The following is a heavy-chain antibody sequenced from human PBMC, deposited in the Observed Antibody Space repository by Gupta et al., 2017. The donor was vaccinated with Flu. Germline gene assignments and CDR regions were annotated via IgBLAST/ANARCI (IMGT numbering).Heavy chain of an antibody. Sequence: QVQLQESGPGLVKPSQTLSLICTVSGASIARGPYYWTWIRQPAGEALEWIGRIYTARQTYYNPSLENRVTISLDTSKNQFSWRLTSMTASDTALYYCARDRGSGYFRNLLDPWGQGTLVTVSS. V-gene: IGHV4-61*02. CDR3: ARDRGSGYFRNLLDP. CDR1: GASIARGPYY. J-gene: IGHJ5*02. D-gene: IGHD3-22*01. CDR2: IYTARQT.